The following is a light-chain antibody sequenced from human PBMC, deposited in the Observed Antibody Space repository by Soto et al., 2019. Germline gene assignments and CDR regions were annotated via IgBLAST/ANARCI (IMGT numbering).Light chain of an antibody. CDR2: EVS. J-gene: IGLJ2*01. CDR3: SSYTSSSTFVV. Sequence: QSALTQPASVSGSPGQSITISCTGTSSDVGFYNYVSWYQQHPGKAPKLMIFEVSNRPSGVSHRFSGSKSANTASLTISGLQAEDEADYYCSSYTSSSTFVVFGGGTKLTVL. CDR1: SSDVGFYNY. V-gene: IGLV2-14*01.